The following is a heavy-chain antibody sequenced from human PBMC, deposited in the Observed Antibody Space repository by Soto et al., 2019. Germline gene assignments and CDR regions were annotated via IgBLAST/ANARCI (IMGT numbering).Heavy chain of an antibody. CDR1: GFTFSSYA. CDR2: ISGSGGST. J-gene: IGHJ6*02. Sequence: GGSLRLSCAASGFTFSSYAMSWVRQAPGKGLEWVSAISGSGGSTYYADSVKGRFTISRDNSKNTLYLQMNSLRAEDTAVYYCAKDVPGFYGITYGMDVWGQGNTVTV. CDR3: AKDVPGFYGITYGMDV. V-gene: IGHV3-23*01. D-gene: IGHD4-17*01.